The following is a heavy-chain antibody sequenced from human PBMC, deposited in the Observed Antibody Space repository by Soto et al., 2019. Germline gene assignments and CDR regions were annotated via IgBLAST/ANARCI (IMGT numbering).Heavy chain of an antibody. CDR3: ARIKDYDLWSGYYMTPYFDY. J-gene: IGHJ4*02. V-gene: IGHV4-39*01. CDR2: IYYSGGT. D-gene: IGHD3-3*01. Sequence: SETLYLTCTVSGGSISSTSYYWGGIRQPPGKGLEWIGSIYYSGGTYYNPSLKSRVTISVDTSKNQFSLKLSSVTAADTAVYYCARIKDYDLWSGYYMTPYFDYWGQGTLVT. CDR1: GGSISSTSYY.